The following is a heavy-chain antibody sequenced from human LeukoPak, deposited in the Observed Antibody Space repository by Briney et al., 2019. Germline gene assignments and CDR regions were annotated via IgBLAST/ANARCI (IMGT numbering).Heavy chain of an antibody. V-gene: IGHV3-23*01. CDR3: AKDHDSTGLFQDRDY. D-gene: IGHD6-19*01. CDR1: GFTFSMYA. J-gene: IGHJ4*02. CDR2: ISSSANT. Sequence: GGSLTLSCAASGFTFSMYAMNWVRRATGKGLEWVSTISSSANTHYADSVKGRITISRDNSKSTLYLQMNSLRAEDTAIYYCAKDHDSTGLFQDRDYWGQGTQVTISS.